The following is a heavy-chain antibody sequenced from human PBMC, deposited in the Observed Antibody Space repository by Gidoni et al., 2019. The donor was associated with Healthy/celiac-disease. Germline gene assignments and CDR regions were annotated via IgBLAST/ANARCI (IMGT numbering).Heavy chain of an antibody. D-gene: IGHD4-17*01. Sequence: QVQLVESGGGLVKPGGSLRLSCAASGFTFRDYYLSWIRQAPGKGLEWVSYISSSGSTIYYADSVKGRFTISRDNAKNSLYLQMNSLRAEDTAVYYCARDIPYGDYLAYGMDVWGQGTTVTVSS. J-gene: IGHJ6*02. V-gene: IGHV3-11*01. CDR1: GFTFRDYY. CDR2: ISSSGSTI. CDR3: ARDIPYGDYLAYGMDV.